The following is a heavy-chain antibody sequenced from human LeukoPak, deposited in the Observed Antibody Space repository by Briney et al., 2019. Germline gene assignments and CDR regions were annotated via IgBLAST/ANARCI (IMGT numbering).Heavy chain of an antibody. J-gene: IGHJ1*01. V-gene: IGHV3-30*18. CDR3: AKGLQYSSSWVLLTEYFQH. CDR1: GFTFSSYG. CDR2: ISYDGSNK. Sequence: GRSLRLPCAASGFTFSSYGMHWVRQAPGKGLEWVAVISYDGSNKYYADSVKGRFTISRDNSKNTLYLQMNSLRAEDTAVYYCAKGLQYSSSWVLLTEYFQHWGQGTLVTVSS. D-gene: IGHD6-13*01.